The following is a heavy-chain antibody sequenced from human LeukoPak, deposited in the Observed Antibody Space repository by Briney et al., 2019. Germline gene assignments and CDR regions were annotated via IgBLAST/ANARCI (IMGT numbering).Heavy chain of an antibody. V-gene: IGHV3-23*01. D-gene: IGHD3-22*01. J-gene: IGHJ4*02. CDR1: GFTYSRYP. Sequence: PGGSLRLFCAASGFTYSRYPMRWPRQARGKGLEWVSAISGSGGRTYYADSVKGRFTNSRDNTKSAQCLQMNCLRAEDTAVYYCAKDARAYYYDSCGYYYDFDYWGQGTLVTVSS. CDR2: ISGSGGRT. CDR3: AKDARAYYYDSCGYYYDFDY.